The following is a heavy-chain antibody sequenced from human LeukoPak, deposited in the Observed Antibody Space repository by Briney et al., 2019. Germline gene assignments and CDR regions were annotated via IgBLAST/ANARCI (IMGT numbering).Heavy chain of an antibody. Sequence: PQASVKVSCKASGYTFTGYYMHWVRQAPGQGLEWMGWINPNSGFTNYAQKFQGVVTMTRDTSISTAYMELRSLRSDDTALYYCARSAANTAYLFFHHWGQGTLVTVSS. CDR3: ARSAANTAYLFFHH. D-gene: IGHD2-21*02. CDR2: INPNSGFT. J-gene: IGHJ1*01. V-gene: IGHV1-2*02. CDR1: GYTFTGYY.